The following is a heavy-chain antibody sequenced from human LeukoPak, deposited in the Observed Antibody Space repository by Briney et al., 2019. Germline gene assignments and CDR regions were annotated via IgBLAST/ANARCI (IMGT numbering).Heavy chain of an antibody. D-gene: IGHD2-15*01. CDR1: GFSVTNNY. V-gene: IGHV3-53*01. Sequence: GGSLRLSCAVSGFSVTNNYMSWVRQAPGKGLEWVSVFYVGGATYYADSVKGRFTISRDNAKNSLYLQVISLRAEDTAVYYCARGGFGSLDYWGQGTLVTVSS. CDR3: ARGGFGSLDY. CDR2: FYVGGAT. J-gene: IGHJ4*02.